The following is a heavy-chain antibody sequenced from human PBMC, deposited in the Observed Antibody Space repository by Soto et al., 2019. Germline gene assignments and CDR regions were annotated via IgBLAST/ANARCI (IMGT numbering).Heavy chain of an antibody. CDR2: INSSGST. D-gene: IGHD3-10*01. CDR1: GGSISSYF. CDR3: TRDRLRDYYGSGSFLDY. Sequence: TSETLSLTCTVSGGSISSYFWSWIRQPAGKGLEWIGRINSSGSTSYNPSLKSRVTMSVDTSKIQFSLRLSSVTAADTAVYYCTRDRLRDYYGSGSFLDYLGQGTLVTVSS. J-gene: IGHJ4*02. V-gene: IGHV4-4*07.